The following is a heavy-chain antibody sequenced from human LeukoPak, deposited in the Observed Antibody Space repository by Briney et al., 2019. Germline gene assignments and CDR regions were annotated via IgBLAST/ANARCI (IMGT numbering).Heavy chain of an antibody. CDR2: ISYGGSNK. J-gene: IGHJ4*02. D-gene: IGHD4-23*01. CDR3: ARIYGGNSYYFDY. CDR1: GFTFSSYA. V-gene: IGHV3-30-3*01. Sequence: PGGSLRLSCAASGFTFSSYAMHWVRQAPGKGLEWVAVISYGGSNKYYADSVKGRFTISRDNSKNTLYLQMNSLRAEDTAVYYCARIYGGNSYYFDYWGQGTLVTVSS.